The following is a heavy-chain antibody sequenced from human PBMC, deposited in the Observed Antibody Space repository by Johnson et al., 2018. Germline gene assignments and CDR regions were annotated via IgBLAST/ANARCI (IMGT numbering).Heavy chain of an antibody. Sequence: QVQLQESGAEVTKPGASVKVSCKASWYTFTHYFMHWVRQAPGQGLEWVGIINPSTGVTNNAQRFYDRVTMTRHTSTSTVYMEVRSLRSEDTAVYYCARGSGSAYYYAMDVWGQGTTVTVSS. CDR2: INPSTGVT. D-gene: IGHD1-26*01. V-gene: IGHV1-46*01. CDR1: WYTFTHYF. CDR3: ARGSGSAYYYAMDV. J-gene: IGHJ6*02.